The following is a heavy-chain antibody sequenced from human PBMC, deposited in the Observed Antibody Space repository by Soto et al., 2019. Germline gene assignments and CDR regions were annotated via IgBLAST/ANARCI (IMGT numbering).Heavy chain of an antibody. CDR1: GLTFSSYS. J-gene: IGHJ3*02. CDR2: ISSSSSYI. D-gene: IGHD3-16*02. Sequence: GGSLRLSCAASGLTFSSYSMNWVRKAPGKGLEWVSSISSSSSYIYYADSVKGRFTISRDNAKNSLYLQMTSLRAEDTAVYYCARDLEYYDYIWGSYRYSGVQDDAFDIWGQGTMVTVSS. CDR3: ARDLEYYDYIWGSYRYSGVQDDAFDI. V-gene: IGHV3-21*01.